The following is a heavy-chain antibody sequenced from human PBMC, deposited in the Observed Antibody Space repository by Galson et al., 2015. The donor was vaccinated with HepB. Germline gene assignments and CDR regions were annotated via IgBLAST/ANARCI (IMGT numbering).Heavy chain of an antibody. CDR3: ARSFGSSSYRRYFNF. J-gene: IGHJ4*02. D-gene: IGHD6-6*01. Sequence: ETLSLTCTVSGGSISSYSWSWIRQPPGKGLEWIGYIYDSGNTNFNPSLKSRVTISVDTSKNQFSLNLSSVTAADTAVYYCARSFGSSSYRRYFNFWGQGTLVTVSS. CDR1: GGSISSYS. CDR2: IYDSGNT. V-gene: IGHV4-59*01.